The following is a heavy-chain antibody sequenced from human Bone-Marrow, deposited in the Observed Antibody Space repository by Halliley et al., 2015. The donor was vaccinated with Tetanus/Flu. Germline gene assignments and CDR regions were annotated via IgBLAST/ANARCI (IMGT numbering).Heavy chain of an antibody. CDR3: AREKSRIIVAGTAPDSFDI. V-gene: IGHV4-30-2*05. D-gene: IGHD5-12*01. Sequence: TLSLTCAVSGAPISGGGYYWSWLRQSPGKGLEWIGYIYHNGDTYNNPSLKSRVSLSLDTSNNRFSLKVTSVTAADTAVYYCAREKSRIIVAGTAPDSFDIWGQGTLVTVSS. J-gene: IGHJ3*02. CDR2: IYHNGDT. CDR1: GAPISGGGYY.